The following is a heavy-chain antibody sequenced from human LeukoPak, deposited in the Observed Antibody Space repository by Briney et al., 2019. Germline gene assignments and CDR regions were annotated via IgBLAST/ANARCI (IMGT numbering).Heavy chain of an antibody. CDR2: INPNSGGT. J-gene: IGHJ4*02. D-gene: IGHD3-9*01. V-gene: IGHV1-2*02. CDR3: ARVCYYDFLTGYHY. CDR1: GYTFTDYF. Sequence: ASVKVSCKASGYTFTDYFIHWVRQAPGQGLEWMGWINPNSGGTDYVQRFQGRVTMTRDTSISTAYMELSRLRSDDTAVYYCARVCYYDFLTGYHYWGQGTLVTVSS.